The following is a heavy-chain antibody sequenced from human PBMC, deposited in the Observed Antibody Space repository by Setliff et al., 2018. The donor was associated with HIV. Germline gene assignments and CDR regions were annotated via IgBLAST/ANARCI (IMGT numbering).Heavy chain of an antibody. CDR2: ISSTGTYI. D-gene: IGHD1-26*01. CDR3: ARLTNIDTLYYGSQTFYMYYYGLDV. Sequence: GGSLRLSCAASGFNFSSHTMNWIRQAPGKGLEWVSSISSTGTYIYYADSMKGRFTISRDNAKNSLYLQMNSLRADDTAVYFCARLTNIDTLYYGSQTFYMYYYGLDVWGQGTTVTVSS. V-gene: IGHV3-21*01. J-gene: IGHJ6*02. CDR1: GFNFSSHT.